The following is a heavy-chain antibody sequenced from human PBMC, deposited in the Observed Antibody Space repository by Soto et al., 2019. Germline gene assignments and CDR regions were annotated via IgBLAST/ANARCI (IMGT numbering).Heavy chain of an antibody. J-gene: IGHJ4*02. Sequence: EVRLSESGGGLLQPGGSLRLSCAASGVTFSTYTLSWVRQAPGKGLEWVSTITGGGSTYYAGSVKGRFTISRDNSKNTIYLPINSLRAEDTAVYYCAKVTDDQWGQGTLDTVSS. CDR2: ITGGGST. CDR1: GVTFSTYT. V-gene: IGHV3-23*01. CDR3: AKVTDDQ.